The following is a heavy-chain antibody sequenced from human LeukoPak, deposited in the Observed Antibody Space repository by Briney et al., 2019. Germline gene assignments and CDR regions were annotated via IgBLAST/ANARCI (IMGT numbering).Heavy chain of an antibody. V-gene: IGHV3-23*01. Sequence: GGSLRLSCIASGFTLSNYDMTWVRQTPGEGLEYVSSIGSGGYTFYAGSVKGRFSISRDISQNTVYLQMNSLRAEDTAMYFCAKKLPGASYYFHFWGQGTLVTVSS. J-gene: IGHJ4*02. CDR3: AKKLPGASYYFHF. CDR2: IGSGGYT. D-gene: IGHD7-27*01. CDR1: GFTLSNYD.